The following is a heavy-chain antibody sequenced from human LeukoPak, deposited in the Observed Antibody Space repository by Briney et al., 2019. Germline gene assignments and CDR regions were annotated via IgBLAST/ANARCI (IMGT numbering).Heavy chain of an antibody. J-gene: IGHJ6*03. CDR1: GGSISSSSYY. CDR2: IYYSGST. D-gene: IGHD4-17*01. CDR3: ARGLYGDYRFYYYYYMDV. Sequence: SETLSLTCTVSGGSISSSSYYWGWIRQPPGNGLEWIGSIYYSGSTYYNPSLKSRVTISVDTSKNQFSLKLSSVTAADTAVYYCARGLYGDYRFYYYYYMDVWGKGTTVTVSS. V-gene: IGHV4-39*07.